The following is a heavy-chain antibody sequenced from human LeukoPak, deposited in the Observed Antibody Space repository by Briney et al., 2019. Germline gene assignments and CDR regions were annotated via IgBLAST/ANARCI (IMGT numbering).Heavy chain of an antibody. J-gene: IGHJ4*02. CDR1: GFTFSSYG. V-gene: IGHV3-30*02. CDR2: IRYDGSNK. CDR3: VKDYSGYHSFDY. Sequence: GGSLRLSCAASGFTFSSYGMHWVRQAPGKGLEWVAFIRYDGSNKYYADSVKGRFTISRDNSKNTLYLQMNSLRAEDTAVYYCVKDYSGYHSFDYWGQGTLVTVSS. D-gene: IGHD5-12*01.